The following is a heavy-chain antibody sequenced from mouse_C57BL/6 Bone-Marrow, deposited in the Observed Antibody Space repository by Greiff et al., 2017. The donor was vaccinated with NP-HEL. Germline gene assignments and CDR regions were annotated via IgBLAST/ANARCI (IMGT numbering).Heavy chain of an antibody. D-gene: IGHD2-1*01. CDR3: ARVYGNYWYFEV. CDR1: GYTFTSYW. CDR2: IYPGSGGT. V-gene: IGHV1-55*01. J-gene: IGHJ1*03. Sequence: QVHVKQSGAELVKPGASVKMSCKASGYTFTSYWITWVKQRPGQGLEWIGDIYPGSGGTNYNEKFKSKATLTVDTSSSTAYMQLSSLTSEDAAVYYCARVYGNYWYFEVWGTGTTVTVSS.